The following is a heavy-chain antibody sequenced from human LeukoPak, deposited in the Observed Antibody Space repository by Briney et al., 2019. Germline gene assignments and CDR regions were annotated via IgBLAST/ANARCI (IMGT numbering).Heavy chain of an antibody. J-gene: IGHJ4*02. D-gene: IGHD3-22*01. Sequence: GASVKVSCKASGSTFTSYDINWVRQATGQGVEWMGWMNPNSGDTGYAQRFQGRVTMTRNTSITTAYMELSSLRSEDTAVYYCASSYDSSGYYFNWGQGTLVTVSS. CDR3: ASSYDSSGYYFN. V-gene: IGHV1-8*01. CDR2: MNPNSGDT. CDR1: GSTFTSYD.